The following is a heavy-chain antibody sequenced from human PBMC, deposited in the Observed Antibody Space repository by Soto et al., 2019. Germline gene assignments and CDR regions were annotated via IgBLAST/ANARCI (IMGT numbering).Heavy chain of an antibody. J-gene: IGHJ1*01. V-gene: IGHV3-15*01. Sequence: GGSLRLSCVASGFTFTNTWMSWVRQAPGKGLEWVGRIKSKTDDGTTNYAAPVKGRFTISRDDSKNTLYLEVNSLKTEDTAVYYCTTARGTYGAEYFQHWGPGTLVTVSS. CDR1: GFTFTNTW. CDR3: TTARGTYGAEYFQH. D-gene: IGHD4-17*01. CDR2: IKSKTDDGTT.